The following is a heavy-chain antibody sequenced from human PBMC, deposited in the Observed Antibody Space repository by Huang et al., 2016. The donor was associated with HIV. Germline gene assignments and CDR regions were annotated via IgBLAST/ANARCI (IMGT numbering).Heavy chain of an antibody. Sequence: VESGGRSVQPGGSIKLSCVGSTFTFGAYWMSWVRQPPGKGREGVANIKQDESEKDYVDSVKGRFNSSRDNARKVLFLEMDDLRVEDTAIYFCATKTAGMDIWGQGTTVTVSS. CDR3: ATKTAGMDI. V-gene: IGHV3-7*01. CDR2: IKQDESEK. D-gene: IGHD1-7*01. J-gene: IGHJ6*02. CDR1: TFTFGAYW.